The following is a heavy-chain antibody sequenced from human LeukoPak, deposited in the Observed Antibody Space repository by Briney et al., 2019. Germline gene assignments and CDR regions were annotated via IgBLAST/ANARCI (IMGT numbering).Heavy chain of an antibody. CDR1: GGSISSSKW. Sequence: PSGTLSLTCAVSGGSISSSKWWSWVRQPPGKGLEWIGEIYHSGTTNYKPSLKRRVTISVDKSKNQFSLKLSSVTAADTAVYYCARDSSSWTHWYFDLWGRGTLVTVSS. J-gene: IGHJ2*01. V-gene: IGHV4-4*02. D-gene: IGHD3/OR15-3a*01. CDR2: IYHSGTT. CDR3: ARDSSSWTHWYFDL.